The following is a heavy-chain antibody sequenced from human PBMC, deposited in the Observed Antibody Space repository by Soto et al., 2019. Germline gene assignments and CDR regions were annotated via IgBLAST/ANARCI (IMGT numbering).Heavy chain of an antibody. CDR2: ISSSSSYI. CDR1: GFTFSSYS. V-gene: IGHV3-21*01. D-gene: IGHD2-15*01. CDR3: ARDARDIVVVVARPSYGMDV. J-gene: IGHJ6*02. Sequence: PGGSLRLSCAASGFTFSSYSMNWVRQAPGKGLELVSSISSSSSYIYYADSVKGRFTISRDNAKNSLYLQMNSLRAEDTAVYYCARDARDIVVVVARPSYGMDVWGQGTTVTVSS.